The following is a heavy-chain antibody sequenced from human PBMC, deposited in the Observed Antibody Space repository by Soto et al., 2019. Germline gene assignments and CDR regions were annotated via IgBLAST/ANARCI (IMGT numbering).Heavy chain of an antibody. CDR1: GFIFSDYY. Sequence: QVQLVESGGGLVKPGGSLRLSCAASGFIFSDYYMSWISQAPGKGLGWLSHNSSSGRNTFNADSVKGRFTIYRDNAKNSLYLQMNSLRAEDTAVYYCARDPRYCRRSSCDADYYYYYMDVGGRGTTVTVSS. J-gene: IGHJ6*03. D-gene: IGHD2-2*01. V-gene: IGHV3-11*01. CDR2: NSSSGRNT. CDR3: ARDPRYCRRSSCDADYYYYYMDV.